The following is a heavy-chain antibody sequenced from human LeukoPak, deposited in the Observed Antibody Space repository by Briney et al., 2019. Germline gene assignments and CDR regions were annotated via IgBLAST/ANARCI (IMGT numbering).Heavy chain of an antibody. D-gene: IGHD2-21*02. Sequence: ASVKVSCKASGYTFTGYYMHWVRQAPGQGLEWMGIINPSGASTIYAQKFQGRVTMTRDTSTSTVYMELSSLRSEDTAVYYCARPPDCGGDCYKYLQQWGQGTLVIVSS. J-gene: IGHJ1*01. CDR1: GYTFTGYY. CDR3: ARPPDCGGDCYKYLQQ. CDR2: INPSGAST. V-gene: IGHV1-46*01.